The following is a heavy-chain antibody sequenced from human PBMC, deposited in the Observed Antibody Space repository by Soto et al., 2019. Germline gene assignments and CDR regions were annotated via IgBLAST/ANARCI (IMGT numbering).Heavy chain of an antibody. J-gene: IGHJ4*02. CDR1: GGSINNHY. V-gene: IGHV4-59*11. CDR2: IYYTGST. CDR3: ARANWYSEY. D-gene: IGHD7-27*01. Sequence: QVHLQESGPGLVKPSETLSLTCTVSGGSINNHYWSWIRQPPGKGLEWIGYIYYTGSTNYNPSLKSRVTMSVDTSKNRVYLNMTSLTAADTAIYYCARANWYSEYWGQGTLVTVSS.